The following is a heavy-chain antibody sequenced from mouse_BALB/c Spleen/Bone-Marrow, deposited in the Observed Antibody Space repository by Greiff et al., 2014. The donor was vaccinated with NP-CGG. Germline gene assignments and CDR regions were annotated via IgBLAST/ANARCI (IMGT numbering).Heavy chain of an antibody. Sequence: EVQLQQSGPELVKPGASVKVSCKASGYSFTDSYMYWVKQSPGQSLEWIGYIDPYHGGTSYNQKFKGKATLTVDKSSSTAFMHLKIRTSEDAAVDVCVCYHSSSYAMDYWGQGTSVTVSS. CDR1: GYSFTDSY. J-gene: IGHJ4*01. D-gene: IGHD2-12*01. V-gene: IGHV1S135*01. CDR2: IDPYHGGT. CDR3: VCYHSSSYAMDY.